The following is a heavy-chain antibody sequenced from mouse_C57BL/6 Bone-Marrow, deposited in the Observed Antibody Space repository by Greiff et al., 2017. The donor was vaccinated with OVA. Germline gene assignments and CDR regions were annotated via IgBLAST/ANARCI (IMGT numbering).Heavy chain of an antibody. CDR2: IYPGDGDT. CDR1: GYAFSSSW. V-gene: IGHV1-82*01. CDR3: GRLGWLLIWY. Sequence: VQLQQSGPELVKPGASVKISCKASGYAFSSSWMNWVKQRPGKGLEWIGRIYPGDGDTNYNGKFKGKATLTADKSSSTAYMQLSSLTSEDSAVYFCGRLGWLLIWYWGQGTTLTVSS. J-gene: IGHJ2*01. D-gene: IGHD2-3*01.